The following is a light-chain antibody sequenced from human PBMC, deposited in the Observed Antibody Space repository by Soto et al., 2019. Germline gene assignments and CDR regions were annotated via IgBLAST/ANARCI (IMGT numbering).Light chain of an antibody. J-gene: IGKJ5*01. V-gene: IGKV2D-29*02. CDR3: MQSTQLPPT. Sequence: VMTQKPLSLSVAPGQPASISCKSSQSLLHITGETFLFLYLQKPGQSPQLLIYEVSTRVSGVPDRFSGSGSGTDFTLEISRVETDDVGIYYCMQSTQLPPTFGQGTLLEIK. CDR2: EVS. CDR1: QSLLHITGETF.